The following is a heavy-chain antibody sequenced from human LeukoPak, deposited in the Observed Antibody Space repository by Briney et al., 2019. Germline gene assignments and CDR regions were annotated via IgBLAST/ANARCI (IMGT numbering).Heavy chain of an antibody. CDR2: ISWNSGSI. D-gene: IGHD2-8*01. J-gene: IGHJ3*02. V-gene: IGHV3-9*01. Sequence: HPGRSLRLSCAASGFIFDAYAMHWVRQAPGKGLEWVSGISWNSGSIGYADSVKGRFTISRDNAKNSLYLQMNSLRAEDTALYYCAILNGAFDIWGQGTMVTVSS. CDR1: GFIFDAYA. CDR3: AILNGAFDI.